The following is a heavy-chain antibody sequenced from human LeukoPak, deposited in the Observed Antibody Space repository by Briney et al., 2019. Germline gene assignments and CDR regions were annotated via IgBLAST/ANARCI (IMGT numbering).Heavy chain of an antibody. CDR1: GGSISSGSYY. D-gene: IGHD4-17*01. Sequence: SETLSLTCTVSGGSISSGSYYWSWIRQPAGKGLEWIGRIYTSGSTNYNPSLKSRVTISVDTSKNQFSLKLSSVTAADTAVYYCARNLLYGDYNWFDPWGQGTLVTVSS. J-gene: IGHJ5*02. V-gene: IGHV4-61*02. CDR2: IYTSGST. CDR3: ARNLLYGDYNWFDP.